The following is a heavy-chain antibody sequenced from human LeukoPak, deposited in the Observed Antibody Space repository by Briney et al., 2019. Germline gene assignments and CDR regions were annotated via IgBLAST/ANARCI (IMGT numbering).Heavy chain of an antibody. CDR2: ISYSGST. Sequence: PSETLSLTCAVSGVSFGRYPWTWIRQSPGKGLEWIGRISYSGSTYYNPSLKSRVTISVDTSKNHFSLRLSSVTAADTAVYYCARLTHSYYSDTSGYYPYYYMDVWGKGTTVTVSS. CDR3: ARLTHSYYSDTSGYYPYYYMDV. CDR1: GVSFGRYP. D-gene: IGHD3-22*01. J-gene: IGHJ6*03. V-gene: IGHV4-39*02.